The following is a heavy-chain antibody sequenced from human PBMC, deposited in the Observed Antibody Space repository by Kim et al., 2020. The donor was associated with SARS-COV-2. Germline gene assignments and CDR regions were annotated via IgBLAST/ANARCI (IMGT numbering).Heavy chain of an antibody. V-gene: IGHV3-30*18. D-gene: IGHD3-3*01. CDR2: ISYDGSTK. CDR3: AKDPERYEVTIFGVISSYYGMDV. Sequence: GGSLRLSCAASGFNFRTFGMHWVRQAPGKGLEWVAFISYDGSTKYYADSVKGRFTISRDSSKNTLHLQMNSLRVEDTAIYYCAKDPERYEVTIFGVISSYYGMDVWGQGTTVTVSS. CDR1: GFNFRTFG. J-gene: IGHJ6*02.